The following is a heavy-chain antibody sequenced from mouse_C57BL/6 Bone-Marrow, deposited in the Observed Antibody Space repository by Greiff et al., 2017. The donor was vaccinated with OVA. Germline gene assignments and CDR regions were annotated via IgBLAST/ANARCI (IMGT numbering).Heavy chain of an antibody. CDR2: ISYSGST. V-gene: IGHV3-8*01. CDR1: GYSITSDY. J-gene: IGHJ4*01. D-gene: IGHD1-1*01. CDR3: ARFTTVVAPYYAKGY. Sequence: EVKLQESGPGLAKPSQTLSLTCSVTGYSITSDYWNWIRKFPGNNLEYMGYISYSGSTYYNPSLKRRISITRDTSKNQYYLQLNSVTTEDTATYYCARFTTVVAPYYAKGYWGQGASVTVAS.